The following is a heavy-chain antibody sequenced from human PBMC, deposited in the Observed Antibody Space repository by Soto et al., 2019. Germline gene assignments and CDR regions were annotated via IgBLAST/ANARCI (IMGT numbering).Heavy chain of an antibody. V-gene: IGHV3-33*06. J-gene: IGHJ6*02. CDR1: GFTVSTDR. CDR2: IRYDASNK. Sequence: GRSLRLSCAPSGFTVSTDRMHRVRQAPGKGLVWAAIIRYDASNKYYVDSVKGRFTIPRDTSKYPLYLHMHSLRSEATAVYYSANSQQLESKHYYYYSLYVWVQEPSSTAS. CDR3: ANSQQLESKHYYYYSLYV. D-gene: IGHD6-13*01.